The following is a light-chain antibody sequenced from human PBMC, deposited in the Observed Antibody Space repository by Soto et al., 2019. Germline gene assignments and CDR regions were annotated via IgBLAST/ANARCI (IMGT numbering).Light chain of an antibody. CDR2: DVS. V-gene: IGLV2-14*01. CDR3: TSYTSISTVV. J-gene: IGLJ2*01. CDR1: SSDVGGYNY. Sequence: QSALTQPASVSGSPGQSITISCTGTSSDVGGYNYVSWYQQHPGKAPKVMIYDVSNRPSGVSNRFSGSKSGNTASLTISGLQAADEADYYCTSYTSISTVVFGGGTKLTVL.